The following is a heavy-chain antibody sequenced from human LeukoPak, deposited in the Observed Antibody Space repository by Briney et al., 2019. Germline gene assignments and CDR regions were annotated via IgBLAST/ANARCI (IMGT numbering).Heavy chain of an antibody. CDR2: INPSGGST. CDR1: GYTFTSYY. V-gene: IGHV1-46*01. D-gene: IGHD3-22*01. J-gene: IGHJ3*02. Sequence: GASVKVSCKASGYTFTSYYMHWVRQAPGQGLEWMGIINPSGGSTSYAQKFQGRVTMTRDTSTSTVYMELSSLRSDDTAVYYCARDLIKWLLRPHDAFDIWGQGTMVTVSS. CDR3: ARDLIKWLLRPHDAFDI.